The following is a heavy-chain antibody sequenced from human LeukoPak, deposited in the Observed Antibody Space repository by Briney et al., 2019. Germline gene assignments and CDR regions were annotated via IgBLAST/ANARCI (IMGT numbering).Heavy chain of an antibody. CDR3: ARSGGSGSHFDY. D-gene: IGHD3-10*01. CDR1: GGSISSYY. J-gene: IGHJ4*02. V-gene: IGHV4-59*01. Sequence: SETLSLTCTVSGGSISSYYWSWIRQPPGKGLEWIGYIYYSGRTNYNPSLKSGGTISVDTSKNQFSLKLSSVPAADTAVYYCARSGGSGSHFDYWGQGTLVTVSS. CDR2: IYYSGRT.